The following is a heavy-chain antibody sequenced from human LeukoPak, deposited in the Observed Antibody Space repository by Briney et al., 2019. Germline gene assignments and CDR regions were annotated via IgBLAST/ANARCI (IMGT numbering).Heavy chain of an antibody. CDR1: GYTFTSYY. J-gene: IGHJ4*02. CDR2: INPSGGST. V-gene: IGHV1-46*01. D-gene: IGHD5-18*01. CDR3: ARGRKYTSGYRVTELGSGYSDY. Sequence: VASVKVSCKASGYTFTSYYMHWVRQAPGQGLEWMGIINPSGGSTSYAQKFQGRVTMTRDTSTSTVYMELSSLRSEDTAVYYCARGRKYTSGYRVTELGSGYSDYWGQGTLVTVSS.